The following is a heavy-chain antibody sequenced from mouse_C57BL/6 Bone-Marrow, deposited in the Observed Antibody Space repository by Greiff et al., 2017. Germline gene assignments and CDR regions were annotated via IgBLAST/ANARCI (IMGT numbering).Heavy chain of an antibody. CDR3: ARPPIYYGNYGFAY. D-gene: IGHD2-1*01. CDR2: ISSGGSYT. CDR1: GFTFRSYG. J-gene: IGHJ3*01. V-gene: IGHV5-6*02. Sequence: VMLVESGGDLVKPGGSLKLSCAASGFTFRSYGMSWVRQTPDKRLEWVATISSGGSYTYYPDSVKGRFTISRDNAKNTLYLQMSSLKSEDTAMYYCARPPIYYGNYGFAYWGQGTLVTVAA.